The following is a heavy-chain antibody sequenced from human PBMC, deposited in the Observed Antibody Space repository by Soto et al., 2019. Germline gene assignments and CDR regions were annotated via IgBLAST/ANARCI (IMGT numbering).Heavy chain of an antibody. CDR2: IYYSGST. CDR3: ASLGYCSGGSCHPPFDY. J-gene: IGHJ4*02. CDR1: GGSISSGNYY. D-gene: IGHD2-15*01. Sequence: SETLSLTCTVSGGSISSGNYYWSWIRQPPGKGLEWIGYIYYSGSTYYNPSLKSRVTISVDTSKNQFSLKLSSVTAADTAVYYCASLGYCSGGSCHPPFDYWGQGTLVTVSS. V-gene: IGHV4-30-4*01.